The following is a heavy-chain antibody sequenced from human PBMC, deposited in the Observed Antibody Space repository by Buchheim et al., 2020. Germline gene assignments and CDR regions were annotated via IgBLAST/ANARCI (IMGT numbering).Heavy chain of an antibody. J-gene: IGHJ4*02. Sequence: QVQLVQSGGEVKKPGASVKVSCKASGYTFTTYGITWVRQAPGQGLEWLGWVSADNGRTNYAEKVQGRVTMTTDTSTTTAYMELTNLTSDDMAGYYCARGSVTVDYWGQGTL. CDR1: GYTFTTYG. CDR2: VSADNGRT. CDR3: ARGSVTVDY. V-gene: IGHV1-18*03. D-gene: IGHD3-22*01.